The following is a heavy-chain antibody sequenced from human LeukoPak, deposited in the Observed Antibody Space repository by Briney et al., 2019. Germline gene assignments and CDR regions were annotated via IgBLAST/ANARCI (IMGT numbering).Heavy chain of an antibody. V-gene: IGHV3-74*01. CDR2: INSDGSST. J-gene: IGHJ6*03. CDR1: GFTFSSYW. CDR3: ARYARAGYYDFWSGYYDYYYYYMDV. Sequence: PGGSLRLSCAASGFTFSSYWMHWVRQAPGKGLVWVSRINSDGSSTSYADSVKGRFTISRDNAKNTLYLQMNSLRAEDTAVYYCARYARAGYYDFWSGYYDYYYYYMDVWGKGTTVTVSS. D-gene: IGHD3-3*01.